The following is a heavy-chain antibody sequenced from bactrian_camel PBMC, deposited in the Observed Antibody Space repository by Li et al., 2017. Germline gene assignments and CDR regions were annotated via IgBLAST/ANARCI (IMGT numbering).Heavy chain of an antibody. CDR3: AADLGWCGSRPLQREFRN. CDR2: IDNDGFP. V-gene: IGHV3S53*01. D-gene: IGHD2*01. Sequence: HVLLVESGGDSVQPGGSLRLSCAISGSTAGIQSMAWFRQYPGNEREAIAAIDNDGFPTYHAAVKGRFAISHVNANNTLHLQMYSLKAEDTAVYYCAADLGWCGSRPLQREFRNWGQGTQVTVS. CDR1: GSTAGIQS. J-gene: IGHJ4*01.